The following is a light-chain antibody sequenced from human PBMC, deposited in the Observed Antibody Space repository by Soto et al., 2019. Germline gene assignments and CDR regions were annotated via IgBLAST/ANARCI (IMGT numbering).Light chain of an antibody. Sequence: DIQMTQSPSTLSASIGDRVTITCRASQSISNWLAWYQQKPGKAPKLLIYKASNLHSGVPSRFSGSASGTEFTLTIGSLQPDDFATYYCKQYSGFSRTFGQGTKVEIK. CDR3: KQYSGFSRT. CDR1: QSISNW. CDR2: KAS. V-gene: IGKV1-5*03. J-gene: IGKJ1*01.